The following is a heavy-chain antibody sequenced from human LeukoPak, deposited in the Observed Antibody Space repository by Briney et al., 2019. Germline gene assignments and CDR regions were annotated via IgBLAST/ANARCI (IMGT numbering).Heavy chain of an antibody. D-gene: IGHD3-10*01. J-gene: IGHJ4*02. CDR3: AKDQGRSSDYFDY. CDR1: GFTFSSYG. V-gene: IGHV3-30*18. Sequence: PGGSLRLSCAASGFTFSSYGMHWVRQAPGKGLEWVAVISYDGSNKYYADSVKGRFTISRDNSKNTLYLQMNSLRAEDTAVYYRAKDQGRSSDYFDYWGQGTLVTVSS. CDR2: ISYDGSNK.